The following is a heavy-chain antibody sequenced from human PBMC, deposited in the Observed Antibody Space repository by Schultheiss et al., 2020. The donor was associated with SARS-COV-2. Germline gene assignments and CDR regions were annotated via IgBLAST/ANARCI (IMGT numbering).Heavy chain of an antibody. D-gene: IGHD2-21*01. Sequence: GGSLRLSCAASGFTFSSYSMNWVRQAPGKGLEWVSAISGSGGSTYYADSVKGRFTISRDNAKNSLYLQMNSLRAEDTAVYYCARVVIPRVDESRYYYYMDVWGKGTTVTGSS. V-gene: IGHV3-21*04. CDR3: ARVVIPRVDESRYYYYMDV. CDR2: ISGSGGST. J-gene: IGHJ6*03. CDR1: GFTFSSYS.